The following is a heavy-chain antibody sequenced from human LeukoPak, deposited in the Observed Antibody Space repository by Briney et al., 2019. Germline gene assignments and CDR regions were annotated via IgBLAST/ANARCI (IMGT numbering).Heavy chain of an antibody. CDR1: GFSFSIYW. D-gene: IGHD6-13*01. CDR3: AKDPRRYSRTGGYFDY. Sequence: GGSLRPSCAASGFSFSIYWMSWVRQAPGKGLEWVANINQDGGEIYYVDSVKGRFTMSRDNAKNSLYLQMISLRTEDTAVYYCAKDPRRYSRTGGYFDYWGQGTLVTVSS. J-gene: IGHJ4*02. CDR2: INQDGGEI. V-gene: IGHV3-7*01.